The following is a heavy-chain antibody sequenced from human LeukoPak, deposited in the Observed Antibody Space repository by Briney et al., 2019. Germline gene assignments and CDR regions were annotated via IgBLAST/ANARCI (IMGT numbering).Heavy chain of an antibody. Sequence: SETLSLTCTVSGGSVGSSPYYWAWVRQPPGRELGWIGSVSYSGRPSYTPSLESRVTISVDTSKNQFSLKLSSVTAADTAVYYCATRLVYNRSRLDYWGQGTLVTVSS. J-gene: IGHJ4*02. D-gene: IGHD3-9*01. CDR2: VSYSGRP. V-gene: IGHV4-39*07. CDR1: GGSVGSSPYY. CDR3: ATRLVYNRSRLDY.